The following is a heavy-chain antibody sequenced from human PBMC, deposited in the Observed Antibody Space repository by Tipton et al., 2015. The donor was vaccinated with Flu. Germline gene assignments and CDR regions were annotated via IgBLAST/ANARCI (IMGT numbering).Heavy chain of an antibody. CDR3: ARSKVKGSWDFDY. Sequence: SLRLSCAASGFTFSDYYMSWIRQAPGKGLEWVSYISSSGSTIYYADSVKGRFTISRDNAKNSLYLQMNSLRAEDTAVYYCARSKVKGSWDFDYWGQGTLVTVSS. D-gene: IGHD1-26*01. CDR1: GFTFSDYY. J-gene: IGHJ4*02. CDR2: ISSSGSTI. V-gene: IGHV3-11*01.